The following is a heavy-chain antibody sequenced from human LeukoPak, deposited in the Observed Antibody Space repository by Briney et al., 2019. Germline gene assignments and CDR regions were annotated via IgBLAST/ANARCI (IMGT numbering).Heavy chain of an antibody. CDR1: GFTFSDYY. V-gene: IGHV3-11*01. CDR2: ISSSGSTI. CDR3: TRDASEENYDFWSGFLNWFGP. J-gene: IGHJ5*02. D-gene: IGHD3-3*01. Sequence: GGSLRLSCAASGFTFSDYYMSWIRQAPGKGLEWVSYISSSGSTIYYADSVKGRFTISRDNAKNSLYLQMNSLRAEDTAVYYCTRDASEENYDFWSGFLNWFGPWGQGTLVTVSS.